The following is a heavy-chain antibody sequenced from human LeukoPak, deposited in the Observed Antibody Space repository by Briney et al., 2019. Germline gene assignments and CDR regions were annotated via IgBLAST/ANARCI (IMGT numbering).Heavy chain of an antibody. CDR2: INHSGST. J-gene: IGHJ4*02. D-gene: IGHD3-22*01. CDR1: GGSFSGCY. Sequence: SETLSLTCAVYGGSFSGCYWSWIRQPPGKGLEWIGEINHSGSTNYNPSLKSRVTISVDTSKNQLSLKLSSVTAADTAVYYCARPFPDDSSGYPLDYWGQGTLVTVSS. CDR3: ARPFPDDSSGYPLDY. V-gene: IGHV4-34*01.